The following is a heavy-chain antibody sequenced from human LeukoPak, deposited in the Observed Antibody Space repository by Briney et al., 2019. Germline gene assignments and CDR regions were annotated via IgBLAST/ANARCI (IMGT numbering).Heavy chain of an antibody. CDR3: ARVPRVAATAYFDY. J-gene: IGHJ4*02. V-gene: IGHV3-48*01. D-gene: IGHD2-15*01. CDR1: EFTFSSYS. Sequence: PGGSLRLSCAASEFTFSSYSMNWVRQAPGKGLEWVSYITNSGNSKSYADSVKGRFTISRDNTKNSLYLQMNGLRAEDTAVYYCARVPRVAATAYFDYWGQGTLVTVSS. CDR2: ITNSGNSK.